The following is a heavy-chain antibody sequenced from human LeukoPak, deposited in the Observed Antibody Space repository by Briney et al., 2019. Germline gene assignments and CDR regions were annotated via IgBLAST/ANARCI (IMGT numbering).Heavy chain of an antibody. V-gene: IGHV3-11*01. CDR2: ISGSGSDI. CDR1: GFTFSDHY. CDR3: ARQSGRSGSDY. Sequence: GGSLRLSCAASGFTFSDHYMTWIRQAPGKGAEWLSYISGSGSDIDYAGSVKGRFTISSDNAKNSLYLQMNILRAEDTAVYYCARQSGRSGSDYWGQGTLVTVSS. J-gene: IGHJ4*02. D-gene: IGHD6-19*01.